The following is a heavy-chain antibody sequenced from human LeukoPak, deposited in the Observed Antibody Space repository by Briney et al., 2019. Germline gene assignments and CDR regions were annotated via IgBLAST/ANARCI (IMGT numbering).Heavy chain of an antibody. CDR3: ARGRGLAARHVGYFDY. CDR2: TYYSGST. CDR1: GGSISSHY. V-gene: IGHV4-59*11. J-gene: IGHJ4*02. D-gene: IGHD6-6*01. Sequence: PETLSLTCTVSGGSISSHYWSWIRQPPGKGLEWIGYTYYSGSTNYNPSLKSRVTISVDTSKNQFSLKLSSVTAADTAVYYCARGRGLAARHVGYFDYWGQGTLVTVSS.